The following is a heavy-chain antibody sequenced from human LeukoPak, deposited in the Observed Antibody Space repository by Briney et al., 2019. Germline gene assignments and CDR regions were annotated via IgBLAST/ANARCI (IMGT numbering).Heavy chain of an antibody. Sequence: PGGSLRLSCAASGFTFSTYAMSWVRQAPGKGLEWVSAISGSGGSTYYADSVKGRFTISRDNSKNTLYLQMNSLRAEDTAVYYCARGRPAYGGLDYFDYWGQGTLVTVSS. CDR3: ARGRPAYGGLDYFDY. J-gene: IGHJ4*02. D-gene: IGHD4-23*01. CDR2: ISGSGGST. CDR1: GFTFSTYA. V-gene: IGHV3-23*01.